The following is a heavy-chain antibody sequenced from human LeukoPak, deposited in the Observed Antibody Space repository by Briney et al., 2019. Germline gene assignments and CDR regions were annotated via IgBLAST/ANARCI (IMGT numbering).Heavy chain of an antibody. J-gene: IGHJ4*02. Sequence: ASVKVSCKASGCTFTGYYMHWVRQAPGQGLEWMGWINPNSGGTNYAQKFQGRVTMTRDTSISTAYMELSRLRSDDTAVYYCARDRKDYGSGSYVYWGQGTLVTVSS. CDR2: INPNSGGT. V-gene: IGHV1-2*02. D-gene: IGHD3-10*01. CDR3: ARDRKDYGSGSYVY. CDR1: GCTFTGYY.